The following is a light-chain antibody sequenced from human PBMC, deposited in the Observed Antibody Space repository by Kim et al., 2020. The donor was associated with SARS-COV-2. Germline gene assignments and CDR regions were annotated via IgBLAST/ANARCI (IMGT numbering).Light chain of an antibody. CDR2: GAS. Sequence: ETVLTQSPGTLSLSPGERATLSCRASQSVSSTYLACYQQKPGQAPRLLIYGASSRATGIPDRFSGSGSGTDFTLTISRLEPEDFAVYYCQQYGSSFFTFGGGTKVDIK. V-gene: IGKV3-20*01. J-gene: IGKJ4*01. CDR1: QSVSSTY. CDR3: QQYGSSFFT.